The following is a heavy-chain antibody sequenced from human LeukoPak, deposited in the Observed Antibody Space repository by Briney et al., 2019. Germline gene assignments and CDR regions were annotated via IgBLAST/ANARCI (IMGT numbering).Heavy chain of an antibody. Sequence: ASVKVSCKASGYTFTGYYMHWVRQAPGQGLEWMGWINPNSGGTNYAQKFQGRVTITRNTSISTAYMELSSLRSEDTAVYYCARRVYDFWSGYHYYYYMDVWGKGTTVTVSS. D-gene: IGHD3-3*01. J-gene: IGHJ6*03. CDR2: INPNSGGT. V-gene: IGHV1-2*02. CDR3: ARRVYDFWSGYHYYYYMDV. CDR1: GYTFTGYY.